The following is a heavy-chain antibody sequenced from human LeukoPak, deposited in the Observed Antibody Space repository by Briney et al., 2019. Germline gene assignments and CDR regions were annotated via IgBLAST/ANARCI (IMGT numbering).Heavy chain of an antibody. J-gene: IGHJ4*02. CDR3: ARDYAYCGGDCYHDY. D-gene: IGHD2-21*02. V-gene: IGHV3-21*01. CDR1: GFTFSSYS. CDR2: ISSSSSYI. Sequence: GGSLRLSCAASGFTFSSYSMNWVRQAPGKGLEWVSSISSSSSYIYYADSVKGRFTISRDNAKNSLYLQMNSLRAEDTAVYYCARDYAYCGGDCYHDYWGQGTLVTVSS.